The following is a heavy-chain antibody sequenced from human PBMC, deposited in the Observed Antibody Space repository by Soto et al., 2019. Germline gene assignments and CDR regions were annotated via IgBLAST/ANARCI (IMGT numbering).Heavy chain of an antibody. CDR1: GGTFSSYT. J-gene: IGHJ5*02. D-gene: IGHD6-19*01. Sequence: SVKVSCKASGGTFSSYTISWVRQAPGQGLEWMGRIIPILGIANYAQKFQGRVTITADKSTSTAYMELSSLRSEDTAVYYCARARVAVAGNWFDPWAQGTLVTVSS. CDR3: ARARVAVAGNWFDP. V-gene: IGHV1-69*02. CDR2: IIPILGIA.